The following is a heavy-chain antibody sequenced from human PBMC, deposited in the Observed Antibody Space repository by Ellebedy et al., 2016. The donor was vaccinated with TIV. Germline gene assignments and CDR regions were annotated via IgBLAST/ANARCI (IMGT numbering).Heavy chain of an antibody. V-gene: IGHV3-53*01. CDR2: IYSGAAGGDT. CDR1: GFTVSSNY. J-gene: IGHJ4*02. D-gene: IGHD4-23*01. Sequence: GESLKISCAASGFTVSSNYMNWVRQAPGKGLEWVSVIYSGAAGGDTYYADSVKGRFTIPRDNSTNTLYLQMNSLRAEDTAVYYCARDAADSGGKFDYWGQGALVTVSS. CDR3: ARDAADSGGKFDY.